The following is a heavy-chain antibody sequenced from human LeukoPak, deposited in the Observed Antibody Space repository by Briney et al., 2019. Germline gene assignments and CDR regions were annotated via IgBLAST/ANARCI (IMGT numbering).Heavy chain of an antibody. Sequence: APVKVSCKVSGYTLTELSMHWVRQAPGKGLEWMGGFDPEDGETIYAQKFQGRVTMTEDTSTDTAYMELSSLRSEDTAVYYCAATLTVTAGSSYYGLDVWGQGTTVTVSS. J-gene: IGHJ6*02. V-gene: IGHV1-24*01. D-gene: IGHD4-17*01. CDR3: AATLTVTAGSSYYGLDV. CDR1: GYTLTELS. CDR2: FDPEDGET.